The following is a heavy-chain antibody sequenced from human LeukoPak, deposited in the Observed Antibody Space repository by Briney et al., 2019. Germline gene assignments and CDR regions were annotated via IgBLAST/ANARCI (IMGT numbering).Heavy chain of an antibody. D-gene: IGHD4-17*01. V-gene: IGHV3-23*01. Sequence: PGGSLRLSCAASGFTFSTYAMNWVRQAPGKGLERVSTISGSGGSTYYADSVKGRFTISRDNAKNSLYLQMNSLRAEDTAVYYCARDSGDYDYYYYYMDVWGKGTTVTASS. CDR3: ARDSGDYDYYYYYMDV. CDR1: GFTFSTYA. J-gene: IGHJ6*03. CDR2: ISGSGGST.